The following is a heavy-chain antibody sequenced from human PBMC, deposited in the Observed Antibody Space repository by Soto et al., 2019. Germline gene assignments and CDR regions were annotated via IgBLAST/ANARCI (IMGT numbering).Heavy chain of an antibody. V-gene: IGHV1-69*06. CDR2: TGSGTGPG. CDR3: ARRHSGGFFRFFDS. D-gene: IGHD2-15*01. CDR1: GGSLGTKP. J-gene: IGHJ4*02. Sequence: QVQLVQSGTEVKKPGSSVKVSCKASGGSLGTKPISWVRQAPGQGLEWMGGTGSGTGPGNHAQKFQGRLTVSADKSTSTVYMELTNLSSEDTAVYYCARRHSGGFFRFFDSWGQGTLVTVSS.